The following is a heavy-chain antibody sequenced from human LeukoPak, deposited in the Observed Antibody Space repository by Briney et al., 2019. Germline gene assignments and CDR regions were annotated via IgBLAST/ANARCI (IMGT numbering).Heavy chain of an antibody. Sequence: PGGSLRLSGAASGFTFSNYWMPWVRQAPGKGLVWVSRINTDGSSASYADSVKGRFTVSRDNAKNTLYLQMNSLRADDTAVYYCARVGSGDYWGQGTLVTVSS. CDR3: ARVGSGDY. CDR2: INTDGSSA. D-gene: IGHD6-19*01. J-gene: IGHJ4*02. CDR1: GFTFSNYW. V-gene: IGHV3-74*01.